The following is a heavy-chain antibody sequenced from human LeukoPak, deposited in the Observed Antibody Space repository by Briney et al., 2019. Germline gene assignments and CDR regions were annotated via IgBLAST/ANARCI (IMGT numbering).Heavy chain of an antibody. V-gene: IGHV4-59*12. CDR2: IYYSGST. CDR1: GGSISSYY. J-gene: IGHJ4*02. Sequence: PSETLSLTCTVSGGSISSYYWSWIRLPPGKGLEWIGYIYYSGSTNYNPSLKSRVTISVDRSKNQFSLKLSSVTAADTAVYYCARGGRGSGWAFDYWGQGTLVTVSS. D-gene: IGHD6-19*01. CDR3: ARGGRGSGWAFDY.